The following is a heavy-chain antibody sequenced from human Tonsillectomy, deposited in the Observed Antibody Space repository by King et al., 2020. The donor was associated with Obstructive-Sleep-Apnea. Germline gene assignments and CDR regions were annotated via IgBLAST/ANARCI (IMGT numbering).Heavy chain of an antibody. CDR1: GASISGYY. V-gene: IGHV4-59*08. D-gene: IGHD5-12*01. CDR2: IYHSANT. J-gene: IGHJ4*02. Sequence: QLQESGPGLVKPSETLSLTCTVSGASISGYYWSWIRQPPGKRLEWIAYIYHSANTNYNPSLKSRVTISGDTSKNQFSLKLTSVTAADPAVYYCARHLGYSSFLDYWGQGTLVTVSS. CDR3: ARHLGYSSFLDY.